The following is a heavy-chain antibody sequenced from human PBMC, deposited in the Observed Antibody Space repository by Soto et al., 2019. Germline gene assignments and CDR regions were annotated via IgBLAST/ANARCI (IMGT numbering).Heavy chain of an antibody. Sequence: QVQLQQWGAGLLKPSETLSLTCAVYGGSFSGYYWSWIRQPPGKGLEWIGEINHSGSTNYNPSLKSRATISVDTSKNQFSLKLSSVTAADTAVYYGARYSSRSSGWSPFDYWGQGTLVTVSS. CDR2: INHSGST. D-gene: IGHD6-19*01. CDR1: GGSFSGYY. V-gene: IGHV4-34*01. CDR3: ARYSSRSSGWSPFDY. J-gene: IGHJ4*02.